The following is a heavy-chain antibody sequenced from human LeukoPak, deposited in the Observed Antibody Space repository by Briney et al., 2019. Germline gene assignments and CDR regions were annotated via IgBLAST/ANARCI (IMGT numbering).Heavy chain of an antibody. Sequence: SSETLSLTCTVSGGSISSSSYYWGWIRQPPGKGLEWIGYIYYSGSTNYNPSLKSRVTMSVDTSKNQFSLKLSSVTAADTAVYYCARDKFDSAAGDAFDIWGQGTMVTVSS. J-gene: IGHJ3*02. D-gene: IGHD3-10*01. CDR2: IYYSGST. V-gene: IGHV4-61*05. CDR1: GGSISSSSYY. CDR3: ARDKFDSAAGDAFDI.